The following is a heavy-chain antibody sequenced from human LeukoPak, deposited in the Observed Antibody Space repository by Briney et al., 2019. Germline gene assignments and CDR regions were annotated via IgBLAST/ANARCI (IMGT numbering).Heavy chain of an antibody. V-gene: IGHV5-51*01. J-gene: IGHJ4*02. Sequence: GESLKISCKGSGYSFTSYWIGWVRQMPGKGLEWMGIIYPGDSDTRYSPSFQGQVTISADKSISTAYLQWSSLKASDTAMYYCARYSYYYGSGSSGAYFDYWGQGTLVTVSS. CDR3: ARYSYYYGSGSSGAYFDY. CDR2: IYPGDSDT. CDR1: GYSFTSYW. D-gene: IGHD3-10*01.